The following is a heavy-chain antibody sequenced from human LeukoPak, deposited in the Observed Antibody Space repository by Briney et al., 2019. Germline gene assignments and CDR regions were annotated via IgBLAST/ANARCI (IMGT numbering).Heavy chain of an antibody. D-gene: IGHD2-2*01. CDR3: ARVGLLGSTPFDY. V-gene: IGHV4-39*07. J-gene: IGHJ4*02. Sequence: SETLSLTCTVSGGSISSSSYYWGWIRRPPGKGLEWIGSIYCSGSTYYNPSLKSRVTISVDTSKNQFSLKLSSVTAADTAVYYRARVGLLGSTPFDYWGQGTLVTVSS. CDR2: IYCSGST. CDR1: GGSISSSSYY.